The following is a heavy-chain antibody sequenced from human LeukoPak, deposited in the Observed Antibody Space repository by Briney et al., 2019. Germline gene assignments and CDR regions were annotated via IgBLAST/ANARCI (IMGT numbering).Heavy chain of an antibody. J-gene: IGHJ4*02. V-gene: IGHV4-39*02. Sequence: SETLSLTCTVSGGSISSSSYYWGWIRQPPGKGLEWIGSIYYSGSTYYNPSLKSRVTISVDTSKNQFSLKLSSVTAADTAVYYCARDSDPNDYGDLFDYWGQGTLVTVSS. CDR1: GGSISSSSYY. CDR2: IYYSGST. D-gene: IGHD4-17*01. CDR3: ARDSDPNDYGDLFDY.